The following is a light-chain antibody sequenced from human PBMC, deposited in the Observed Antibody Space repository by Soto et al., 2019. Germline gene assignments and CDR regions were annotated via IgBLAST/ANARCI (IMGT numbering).Light chain of an antibody. Sequence: DIQMTQSPSVMSASVGDRITITCRASQDIRNYLAWFQQRPGNVPKRLIFSASSLQSGVPSRFSGSGSGTEFTLTISSLQPEDLATYYCLQSYTYPWTFGQGTKVDIK. V-gene: IGKV1-17*03. J-gene: IGKJ1*01. CDR2: SAS. CDR3: LQSYTYPWT. CDR1: QDIRNY.